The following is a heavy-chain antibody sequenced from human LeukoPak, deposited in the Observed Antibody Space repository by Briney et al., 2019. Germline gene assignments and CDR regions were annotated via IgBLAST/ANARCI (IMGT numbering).Heavy chain of an antibody. V-gene: IGHV5-51*01. CDR1: GYSFTNYW. Sequence: GEFLKISCKGSGYSFTNYWIAWVRQMPGKGLEWMGILYPGDSDTRYSPSFQGQVTISADKSISTAYLQWSSLKASDTAMYYCARHSGGYDLDYWGQGTLVTVSA. J-gene: IGHJ4*02. CDR3: ARHSGGYDLDY. CDR2: LYPGDSDT. D-gene: IGHD5-12*01.